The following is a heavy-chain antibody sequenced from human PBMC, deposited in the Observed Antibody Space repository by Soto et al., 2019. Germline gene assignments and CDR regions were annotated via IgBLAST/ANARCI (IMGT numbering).Heavy chain of an antibody. CDR2: ISSSSSTI. CDR3: AREPSDIVVVPAAISYYYYYGMDV. V-gene: IGHV3-48*02. J-gene: IGHJ6*02. CDR1: GFTFSSYS. D-gene: IGHD2-2*01. Sequence: EVQLVESGGGLVQPGGSLRLSCAASGFTFSSYSMNWVRQAPGKGLEWVSYISSSSSTIYYADSVKGRFTISRDNAKNSLYLQMNSLRDEETAVYYCAREPSDIVVVPAAISYYYYYGMDVWGQGTTVTVSS.